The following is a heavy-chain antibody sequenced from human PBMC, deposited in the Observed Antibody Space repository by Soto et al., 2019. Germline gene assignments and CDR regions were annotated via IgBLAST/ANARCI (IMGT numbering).Heavy chain of an antibody. D-gene: IGHD1-1*01. Sequence: SETVSLTSTVSGASSSGFYWSWIRKSAGKGLEWIGRIYATGTTDYNPSLKSRVMMSVDTSKKQFSLKLRSVTAADTAVYYCVMYGTQPPPESAHPSGQ. J-gene: IGHJ5*02. CDR2: IYATGTT. V-gene: IGHV4-4*07. CDR1: GASSSGFY. CDR3: VMYGTQPPPESAHP.